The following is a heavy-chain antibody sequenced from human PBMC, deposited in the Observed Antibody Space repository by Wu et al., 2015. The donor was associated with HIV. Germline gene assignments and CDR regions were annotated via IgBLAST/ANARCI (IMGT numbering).Heavy chain of an antibody. D-gene: IGHD3-10*01. J-gene: IGHJ4*02. V-gene: IGHV1-69*13. Sequence: QVQLVQSGAEVKKPGSSVKVSCTASGGTFSSFAISWVRQAPGQGLEWMGRIIPLFRTTNYAQEFQGRVTITADESTSTAFMELSSLRSEDTAVYYCARGAFTRFMVSGSYYLDYWGQGTLVTVSS. CDR3: ARGAFTRFMVSGSYYLDY. CDR2: IIPLFRTT. CDR1: GGTFSSFA.